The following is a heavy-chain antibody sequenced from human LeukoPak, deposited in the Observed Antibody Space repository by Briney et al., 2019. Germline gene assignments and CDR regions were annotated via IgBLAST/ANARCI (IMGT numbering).Heavy chain of an antibody. CDR1: GFTFSTYP. D-gene: IGHD3-9*01. J-gene: IGHJ4*02. CDR2: ISHHGSNE. V-gene: IGHV3-30*14. CDR3: ARVHDTTGYYHYFDS. Sequence: GGSLRLSYDASGFTFSTYPMHWVRQAPDKGLEWVAMISHHGSNEYYADSVKGRFTISRDNSKNTLYLQMNNPRVEDTAIYYCARVHDTTGYYHYFDSWGQGTLVTVSS.